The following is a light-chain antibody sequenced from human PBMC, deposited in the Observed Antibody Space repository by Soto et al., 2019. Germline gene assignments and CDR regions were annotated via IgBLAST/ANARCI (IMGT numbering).Light chain of an antibody. CDR1: QGIINY. J-gene: IGKJ1*01. Sequence: DIQMTQSPSSLSASEGDRVTITCRASQGIINYLAWYQQKPGKVPRLLIYEASALQSGVPSRFSGSGFGTDFSLTITSLQPEDVATYYCQKYDSAPRTFGPGTKVEIK. V-gene: IGKV1-27*01. CDR3: QKYDSAPRT. CDR2: EAS.